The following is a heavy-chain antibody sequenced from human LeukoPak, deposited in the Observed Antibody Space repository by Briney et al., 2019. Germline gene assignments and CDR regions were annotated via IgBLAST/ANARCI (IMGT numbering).Heavy chain of an antibody. V-gene: IGHV1-8*03. D-gene: IGHD1-26*01. Sequence: ASVKVSCKASGYTFTSYDINWVRQATGQGLEWMGWMNPNSGNTGYAQKVQGRVTITRNTSISTAYMELSSLRSEDTAVYYCARGYAWEHADYWGQGTLVTVSS. CDR1: GYTFTSYD. CDR3: ARGYAWEHADY. CDR2: MNPNSGNT. J-gene: IGHJ4*02.